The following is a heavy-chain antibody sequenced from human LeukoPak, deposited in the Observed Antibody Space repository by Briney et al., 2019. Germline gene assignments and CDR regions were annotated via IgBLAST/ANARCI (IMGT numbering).Heavy chain of an antibody. V-gene: IGHV1-2*02. CDR2: INAASGGT. CDR3: ARDIEKMYYH. J-gene: IGHJ4*02. Sequence: ASVKVSCKASGYTFTGFYMHWVRQAPGQGLEWMGCINAASGGTNYAQKFQGRVTMTRDTSITTAYMELSSLRSDDTAVYYCARDIEKMYYHWGQGTLVTVSS. CDR1: GYTFTGFY. D-gene: IGHD3-16*01.